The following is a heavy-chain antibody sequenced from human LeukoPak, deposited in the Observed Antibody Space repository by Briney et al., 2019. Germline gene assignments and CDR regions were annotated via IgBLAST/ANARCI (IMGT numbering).Heavy chain of an antibody. CDR3: ARDEVLNYYYYYYMDV. V-gene: IGHV3-7*01. J-gene: IGHJ6*03. D-gene: IGHD5/OR15-5a*01. CDR1: GFTFSSYW. CDR2: IKQDGSEK. Sequence: QPGGSLRLSCAASGFTFSSYWMSWVRQAPGKGLEWVAIIKQDGSEKYYVDSVKGRFTISRDNAKNSLYLQMNSLRAEDTAVYYCARDEVLNYYYYYYMDVWGKGTTVTVSS.